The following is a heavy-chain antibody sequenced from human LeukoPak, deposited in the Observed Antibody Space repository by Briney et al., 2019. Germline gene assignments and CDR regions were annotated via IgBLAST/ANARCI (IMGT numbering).Heavy chain of an antibody. J-gene: IGHJ6*03. V-gene: IGHV3-21*01. Sequence: PGGSLRLSCAASGFTFSRYSMNWVRQAPGKGLEWVSSMSSGSTYIYYADSVKGRFTISRDNAKNSLYLQMNSLRAEDTAVYYCARRMVRGVMLSKSYYMDVWGKGTTVTISS. CDR1: GFTFSRYS. CDR2: MSSGSTYI. D-gene: IGHD3-10*01. CDR3: ARRMVRGVMLSKSYYMDV.